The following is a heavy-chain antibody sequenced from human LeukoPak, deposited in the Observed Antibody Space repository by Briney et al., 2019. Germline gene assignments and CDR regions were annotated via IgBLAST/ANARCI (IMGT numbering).Heavy chain of an antibody. CDR3: ARTATGTYFDY. Sequence: SETLSLTCTVSGGSISSYYWSWIRQPPGKGLEWIGYIYYSVSTNYNPSLKSRVTISVDTSKNQFSLKLSSVTAADTAVYYCARTATGTYFDYWGQGTLVTVSS. CDR2: IYYSVST. D-gene: IGHD1-1*01. J-gene: IGHJ4*02. V-gene: IGHV4-59*01. CDR1: GGSISSYY.